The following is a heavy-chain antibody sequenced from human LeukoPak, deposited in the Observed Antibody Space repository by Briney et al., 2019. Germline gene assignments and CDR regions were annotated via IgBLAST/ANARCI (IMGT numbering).Heavy chain of an antibody. V-gene: IGHV3-23*01. D-gene: IGHD2/OR15-2a*01. CDR3: ALSSTSVILTLFNY. Sequence: GGSLRLSCAASGVIFSNYAMSWVRQAPGKGLEWVSTVSNSGTDTFYADSVKGRFTISRDNSNYMLYLQLNSLRADDTGMYYCALSSTSVILTLFNYWGQGTLVTVSS. CDR1: GVIFSNYA. J-gene: IGHJ4*02. CDR2: VSNSGTDT.